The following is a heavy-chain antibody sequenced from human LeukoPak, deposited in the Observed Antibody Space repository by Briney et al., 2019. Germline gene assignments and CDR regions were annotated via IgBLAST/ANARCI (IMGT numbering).Heavy chain of an antibody. Sequence: GGSLRLSCAASGFTFSSYSMNWVRQAPGKGLEWVSSISSSSSYIYYADSVKGRFTISRDNAKNSLYLQMNSLRAEDTAVYYCARDEEGYGDPHFDYWGQGTLVTVSS. D-gene: IGHD4-17*01. J-gene: IGHJ4*02. V-gene: IGHV3-21*01. CDR2: ISSSSSYI. CDR3: ARDEEGYGDPHFDY. CDR1: GFTFSSYS.